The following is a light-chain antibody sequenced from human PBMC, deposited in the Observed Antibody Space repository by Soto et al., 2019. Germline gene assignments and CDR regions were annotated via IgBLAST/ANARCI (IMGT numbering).Light chain of an antibody. V-gene: IGKV1-33*01. CDR3: QQYDDLPLT. CDR2: DAS. J-gene: IGKJ4*01. Sequence: DIQMTQSPSSLSASVGDRVTVTCQASQDITKYLSWYQQKPGKAPKLLISDASNLEIGVPSRFSGRGSGTDFSLTINNLQPEDFATYFCQQYDDLPLTFGGGTKVEVK. CDR1: QDITKY.